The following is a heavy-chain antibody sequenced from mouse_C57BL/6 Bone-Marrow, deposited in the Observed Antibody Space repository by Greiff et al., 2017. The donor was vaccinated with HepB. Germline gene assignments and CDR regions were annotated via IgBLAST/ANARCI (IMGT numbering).Heavy chain of an antibody. V-gene: IGHV1-82*01. CDR1: GYAFSSSW. CDR2: IYPGDGDT. D-gene: IGHD1-1*01. CDR3: ARNCSSYSYWYLDV. Sequence: QVQLQQSGPELVKPGASVKISCKASGYAFSSSWMNWVKQRPGKGLEWVGRIYPGDGDTNYNGKFKGKATLTADKSSSTANMQLSSLTSEDSAVDFCARNCSSYSYWYLDVWGTGTTVTVSS. J-gene: IGHJ1*03.